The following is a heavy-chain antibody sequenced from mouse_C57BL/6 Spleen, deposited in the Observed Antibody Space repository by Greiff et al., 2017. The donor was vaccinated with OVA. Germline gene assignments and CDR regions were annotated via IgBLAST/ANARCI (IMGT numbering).Heavy chain of an antibody. CDR2: ISDGGSYT. CDR1: GFTFSSYA. V-gene: IGHV5-4*01. Sequence: EVKLMESGGGLVKPGGSLKLSCAASGFTFSSYAMSWVRQTPEKRLEWVATISDGGSYTYYPDNVKGRFTISRDNAKNNLYLQMSHLKSEDTAMYYCAREDGNSWYFDVWGTGTTVTVSS. CDR3: AREDGNSWYFDV. J-gene: IGHJ1*03. D-gene: IGHD2-1*01.